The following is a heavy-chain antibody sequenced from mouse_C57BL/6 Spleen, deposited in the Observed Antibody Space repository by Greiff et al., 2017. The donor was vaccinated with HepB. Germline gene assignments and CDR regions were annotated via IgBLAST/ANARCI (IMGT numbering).Heavy chain of an antibody. J-gene: IGHJ3*01. D-gene: IGHD2-1*01. CDR1: GYTFTSYW. V-gene: IGHV1-50*01. CDR2: IDPSDSYT. CDR3: ARARDIYYGNWFAY. Sequence: QVQLQQPGAELVKPGASVKLSCKASGYTFTSYWMQWVKQRPGQGLEWIGEIDPSDSYTNYNQKFKGKATLTVDQSSSTAYMQLSSLTSEDSAVYYCARARDIYYGNWFAYWGQGTLVTVSA.